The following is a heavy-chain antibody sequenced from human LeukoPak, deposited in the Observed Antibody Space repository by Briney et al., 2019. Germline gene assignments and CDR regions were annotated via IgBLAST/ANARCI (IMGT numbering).Heavy chain of an antibody. D-gene: IGHD3-10*01. Sequence: GGSLRLSCAASGFTFSSYSMNWVRQAPGKGLEWVSYISSSSSTIYYADSVKGRFTISRDNAKNSLYLQMNSLRAEDTAVYYCARVPYYYGSGSYYKSGYFQHWGQGTLVTVSS. CDR3: ARVPYYYGSGSYYKSGYFQH. J-gene: IGHJ1*01. CDR1: GFTFSSYS. V-gene: IGHV3-48*01. CDR2: ISSSSSTI.